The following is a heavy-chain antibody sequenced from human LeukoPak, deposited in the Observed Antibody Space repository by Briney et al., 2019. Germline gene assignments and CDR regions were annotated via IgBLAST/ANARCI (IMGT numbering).Heavy chain of an antibody. J-gene: IGHJ4*02. CDR3: ARDRDGSGSYYQPLFDY. CDR2: IYHSGST. Sequence: PSETLSLTCAVSGYSISSGYYWGWIRQPPGKGLKWIGSIYHSGSTYYNPSLKSRVTISVDTSKNQFSLKLSSVTAADMAVYYCARDRDGSGSYYQPLFDYWGQGTLVTVSS. V-gene: IGHV4-38-2*02. D-gene: IGHD3-10*01. CDR1: GYSISSGYY.